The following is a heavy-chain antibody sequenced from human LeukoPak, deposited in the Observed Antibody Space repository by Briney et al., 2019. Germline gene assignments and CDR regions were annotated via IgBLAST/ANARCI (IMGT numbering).Heavy chain of an antibody. Sequence: SETLSLTCTVSGGSISSYYWSWIRQPAGKGLEWIGRIYTSGSTYYNPSLKSRVTISVDTSKNQFSLKLSSVTAADTAVYYCARTYYDFWSGYYTLLIGDAFDIWGQGTMVTVSS. J-gene: IGHJ3*02. V-gene: IGHV4-4*07. CDR3: ARTYYDFWSGYYTLLIGDAFDI. D-gene: IGHD3-3*01. CDR1: GGSISSYY. CDR2: IYTSGST.